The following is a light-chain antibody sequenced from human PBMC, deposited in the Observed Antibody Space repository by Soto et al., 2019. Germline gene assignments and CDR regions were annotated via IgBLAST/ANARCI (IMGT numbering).Light chain of an antibody. CDR1: SSDVGGYNY. CDR2: EVS. J-gene: IGLJ2*01. Sequence: QSAXTQPXSVXGXPXQSXTXSXXGXSSDVGGYNYVSWYQQHPGKAPKLMIYEVSNRPSGVSNRFSGSKSGNTASLTISGLXXEXXXXYXCSSYTSSSDVVFGGGTQLTVL. V-gene: IGLV2-14*01. CDR3: SSYTSSSDVV.